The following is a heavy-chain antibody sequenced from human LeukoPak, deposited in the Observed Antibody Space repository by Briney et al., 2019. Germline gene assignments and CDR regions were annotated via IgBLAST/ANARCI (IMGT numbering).Heavy chain of an antibody. CDR3: ANDRSGSGSYYPDY. CDR2: INGGGGST. V-gene: IGHV3-23*01. CDR1: EFTFSSYA. D-gene: IGHD3-10*01. J-gene: IGHJ4*02. Sequence: GGSLRLSCATSEFTFSSYAMSWVRQAPGKGLEWVSAINGGGGSTYYADSVKGRFTVSRDNSKNTLYLQMNSLRAEDTAVYYCANDRSGSGSYYPDYWGQGTLVTVSS.